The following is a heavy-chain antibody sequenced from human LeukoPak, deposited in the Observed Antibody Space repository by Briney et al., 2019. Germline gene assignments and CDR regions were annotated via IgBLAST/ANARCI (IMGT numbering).Heavy chain of an antibody. D-gene: IGHD6-13*01. Sequence: GGSLRLSCAASGFTFSSYAMSWVRQAPGKGLEWVSAISGSGGSTYYADSVKGRFTISRDNSKNTLYLQMNSLRAEDTAVYYCAKVRAAARRRYGMDVWGQGTTVTVSS. CDR1: GFTFSSYA. J-gene: IGHJ6*02. V-gene: IGHV3-23*01. CDR3: AKVRAAARRRYGMDV. CDR2: ISGSGGST.